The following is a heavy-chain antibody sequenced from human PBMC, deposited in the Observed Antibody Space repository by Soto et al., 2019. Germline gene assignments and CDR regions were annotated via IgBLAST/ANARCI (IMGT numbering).Heavy chain of an antibody. D-gene: IGHD1-26*01. V-gene: IGHV6-1*01. CDR1: GDSVSSNSAG. J-gene: IGHJ4*01. CDR3: ARGQQYSGRIFDY. Sequence: SQTLSLTCAITGDSVSSNSAGWSWVRQSPSRGLEWLGRTYYRSKWYYEYAVSVRGRITINPDTSKNQYSLQLNSVTPEDTAVSFCARGQQYSGRIFDYWGQGTRVTVSS. CDR2: TYYRSKWYY.